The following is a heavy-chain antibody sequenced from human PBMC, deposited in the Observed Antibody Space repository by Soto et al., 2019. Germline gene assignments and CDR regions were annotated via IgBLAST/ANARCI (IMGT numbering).Heavy chain of an antibody. CDR2: IYYSGST. D-gene: IGHD3-22*01. J-gene: IGHJ4*02. CDR1: GGSISSYY. CDR3: ARSDHYYYDSSGYWDY. Sequence: SETLSLTCTVSGGSISSYYWSWIRQPPGKGLERIGYIYYSGSTNYNPSLKSRLTISVDTSKNQFSLKLSSVTAADTAVYYCARSDHYYYDSSGYWDYWGQGTLVTVSS. V-gene: IGHV4-59*08.